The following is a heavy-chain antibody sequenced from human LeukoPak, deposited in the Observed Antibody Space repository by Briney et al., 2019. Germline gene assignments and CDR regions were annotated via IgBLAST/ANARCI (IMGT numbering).Heavy chain of an antibody. Sequence: SETLSLTCAVYGGSFSGYYWSWIRQPPGKGLEWIGEINHSGSTNYNPSLKSRVTISVDTSKNQFSLKLSSVTAADTAVYYCARGPRAPTSKWGYFDYWGQGTLVTVSS. J-gene: IGHJ4*02. CDR3: ARGPRAPTSKWGYFDY. CDR2: INHSGST. D-gene: IGHD1-26*01. CDR1: GGSFSGYY. V-gene: IGHV4-34*01.